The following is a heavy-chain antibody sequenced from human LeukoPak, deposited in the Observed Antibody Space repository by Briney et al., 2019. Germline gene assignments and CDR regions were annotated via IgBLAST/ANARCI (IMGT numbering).Heavy chain of an antibody. CDR2: INHSGST. Sequence: PSETLSLTCAVYGGSFSGYYWSSIRQPPGKGLEWIGEINHSGSTNYNPSLKSRVTISVDTSKNQFSLKLSSVTAADTAVYYCARGPWYDFWSGYWDLFDYWGQGTLVTVSS. J-gene: IGHJ4*02. D-gene: IGHD3-3*01. CDR3: ARGPWYDFWSGYWDLFDY. CDR1: GGSFSGYY. V-gene: IGHV4-34*01.